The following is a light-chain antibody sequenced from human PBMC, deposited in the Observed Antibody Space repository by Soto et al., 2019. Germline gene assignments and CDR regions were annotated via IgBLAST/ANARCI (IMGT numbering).Light chain of an antibody. J-gene: IGLJ1*01. Sequence: QSVLTQPASVSGSPRQSITISCTGTSSDVGGYNYVSWYQQHTGKAPKLMIYEVSNRPSGVSNRFSGSKSGNTASLTISGLQAEDEADYYCSSYTSSSTGYVFGTGTKVTVL. V-gene: IGLV2-14*01. CDR1: SSDVGGYNY. CDR2: EVS. CDR3: SSYTSSSTGYV.